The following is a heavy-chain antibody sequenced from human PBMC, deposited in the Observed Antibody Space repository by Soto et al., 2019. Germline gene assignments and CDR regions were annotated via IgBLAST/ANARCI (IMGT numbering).Heavy chain of an antibody. CDR2: INHSGST. J-gene: IGHJ4*02. V-gene: IGHV4-34*01. D-gene: IGHD3-22*01. Sequence: PSETLSLTCAVYGGSFSGYYWSWIRQPPGKGLEWIGEINHSGSTNYNPSLKSRVTISVDTSKNQFSLKLSSVTAADTAVYYCASLGYYDSSGYFGYWGQGTLVTVSS. CDR3: ASLGYYDSSGYFGY. CDR1: GGSFSGYY.